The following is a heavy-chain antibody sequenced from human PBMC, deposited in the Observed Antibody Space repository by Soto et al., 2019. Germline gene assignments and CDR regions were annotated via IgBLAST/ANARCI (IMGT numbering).Heavy chain of an antibody. D-gene: IGHD5-12*01. J-gene: IGHJ6*03. V-gene: IGHV3-66*01. CDR1: GFTVSSNY. CDR2: IYSGGST. CDR3: ARDSRGYSGYDYYYYYYMEV. Sequence: PGGSLRLSCAASGFTVSSNYMSWVRQAPGKGLEWVSVIYSGGSTYYADSVKGRFTISRDNSKNTLYLQMNSLRAEDTAVYYCARDSRGYSGYDYYYYYYMEVWGKGTTVTVSS.